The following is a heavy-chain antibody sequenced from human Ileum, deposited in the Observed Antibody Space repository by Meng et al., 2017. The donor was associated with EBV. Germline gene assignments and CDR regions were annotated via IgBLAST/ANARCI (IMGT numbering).Heavy chain of an antibody. J-gene: IGHJ4*02. CDR2: INHSGST. CDR1: GGSFSGYY. CDR3: ARGNKVSDRGFDY. Sequence: QVRLQQWGEGLLKPSETLSRTCAVYGGSFSGYYWSWIRQPPGKGLEWIGEINHSGSTNYNPSLKSRVTISVDTSKNQFSLKLSSVTAADTAVYYCARGNKVSDRGFDYWGQGTLVTVSS. V-gene: IGHV4-34*01. D-gene: IGHD3-10*01.